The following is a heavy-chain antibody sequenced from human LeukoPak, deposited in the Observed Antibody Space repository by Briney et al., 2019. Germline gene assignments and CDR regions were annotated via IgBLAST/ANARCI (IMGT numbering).Heavy chain of an antibody. CDR3: AREGGYSYGNAPLHFDY. Sequence: PSETLSLTCTVSGGSISTGGYYGRWIRQPAGKGLAWIGRIYTSGSTNYNPSLKSRVTISVDTSKNQFSLNLSSVTAADTAVYYCAREGGYSYGNAPLHFDYWGQGTLVTVSS. J-gene: IGHJ4*02. V-gene: IGHV4-61*02. CDR1: GGSISTGGYY. CDR2: IYTSGST. D-gene: IGHD5-18*01.